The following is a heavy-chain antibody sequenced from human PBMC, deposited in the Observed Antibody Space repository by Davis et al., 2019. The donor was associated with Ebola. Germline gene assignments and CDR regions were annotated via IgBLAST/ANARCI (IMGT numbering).Heavy chain of an antibody. J-gene: IGHJ5*02. CDR3: ARGGPLSPFDP. Sequence: GESLKISCAASGFSVSTNYMSWIRQAPGKGLEWVSLVYADGTTNYADSVKGRFTISRDNSKNMLYLQMNSLRADDTAVYYCARGGPLSPFDPWGQGTLVTVSS. CDR1: GFSVSTNY. V-gene: IGHV3-53*01. D-gene: IGHD5-12*01. CDR2: VYADGTT.